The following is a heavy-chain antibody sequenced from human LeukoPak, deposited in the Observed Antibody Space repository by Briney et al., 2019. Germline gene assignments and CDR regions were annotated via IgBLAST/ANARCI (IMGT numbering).Heavy chain of an antibody. D-gene: IGHD3-22*01. J-gene: IGHJ6*03. CDR3: ARDRYSDSSGYYPYYYYYMDV. CDR2: IYTSGST. Sequence: SETLSLTCTVSGGSISSYYWSWIWQPAGKGLEWIGRIYTSGSTNYNPSLKSRVTMSVDTSKNQFSLKLSSVTAADTAVYYCARDRYSDSSGYYPYYYYYMDVWGKGTTVTVSS. CDR1: GGSISSYY. V-gene: IGHV4-4*07.